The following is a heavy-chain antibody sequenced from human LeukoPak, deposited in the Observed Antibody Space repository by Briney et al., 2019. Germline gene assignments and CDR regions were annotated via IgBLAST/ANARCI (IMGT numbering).Heavy chain of an antibody. CDR2: ISSNGNYT. CDR3: VKTGRVLY. V-gene: IGHV3-64D*06. J-gene: IGHJ4*02. CDR1: GFTFSTYA. D-gene: IGHD2/OR15-2a*01. Sequence: GGSLRLSCSASGFTFSTYAMNWVRQAPGKGLEFVSGISSNGNYTFYVDSMKGRLTISRDNSKNTLYLQMSSLRVGDTAVYYCVKTGRVLYWGQGTLVTVSS.